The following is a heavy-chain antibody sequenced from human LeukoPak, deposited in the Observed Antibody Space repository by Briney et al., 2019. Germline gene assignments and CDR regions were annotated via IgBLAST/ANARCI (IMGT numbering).Heavy chain of an antibody. CDR1: GFTFSSYG. Sequence: PGGSLRLSCVASGFTFSSYGMHWVRQAPGKGLERVSAISGSGGSTYYADSVKGRFTISRDNSKNTLYPQMNSLRAEDTAVYYCAKAQLRYFDWLLVFDYWGQGTLVTVSS. CDR3: AKAQLRYFDWLLVFDY. V-gene: IGHV3-23*01. J-gene: IGHJ4*02. D-gene: IGHD3-9*01. CDR2: ISGSGGST.